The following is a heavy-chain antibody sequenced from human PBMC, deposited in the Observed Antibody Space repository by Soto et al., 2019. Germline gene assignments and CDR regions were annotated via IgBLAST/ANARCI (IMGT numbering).Heavy chain of an antibody. J-gene: IGHJ2*01. D-gene: IGHD2-21*01. CDR2: VNPKRGGT. V-gene: IGHV1-2*02. Sequence: QAQLVQSGAEVKNPGTSVRVSCKTYGSTFSDYFLHWVRQAPGQGPEWMGFVNPKRGGTEYAQKFQCRVTMTRYVSTRTVYMDLSGLTSDDTAVYYCARDSGIPVRFGYFDLWGRGPLVTVSS. CDR1: GSTFSDYF. CDR3: ARDSGIPVRFGYFDL.